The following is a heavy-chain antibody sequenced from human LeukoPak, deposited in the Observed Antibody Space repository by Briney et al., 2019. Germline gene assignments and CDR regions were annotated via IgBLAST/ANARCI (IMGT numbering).Heavy chain of an antibody. CDR1: GFTFSSYA. CDR2: ISGSGGST. D-gene: IGHD3-3*01. J-gene: IGHJ4*02. Sequence: PGGSLRLACAASGFTFSSYAMSWVRQAPGKGLERVSAISGSGGSTYYADSVKGRFTISRDNSKNTLYLQMNSLRAEDTAVYYCARDAPYYDFWSGYEGWAYYFDYWGQGTLVTVSS. CDR3: ARDAPYYDFWSGYEGWAYYFDY. V-gene: IGHV3-23*01.